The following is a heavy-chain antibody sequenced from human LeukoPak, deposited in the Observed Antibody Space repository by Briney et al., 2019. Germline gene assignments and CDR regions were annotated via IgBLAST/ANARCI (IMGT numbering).Heavy chain of an antibody. V-gene: IGHV3-30*18. CDR1: GFIFSSYG. CDR2: ISSDGSNK. D-gene: IGHD6-19*01. Sequence: GRSLRLSCSASGFIFSSYGMHWVRQAPGKGLEWVAAISSDGSNKYYADSVKGRLTISRDNSKNTLYLEMNSLRAEDTAVYFCAKDGVFRQWLGGWQDYWGLGTLVTVSS. J-gene: IGHJ4*02. CDR3: AKDGVFRQWLGGWQDY.